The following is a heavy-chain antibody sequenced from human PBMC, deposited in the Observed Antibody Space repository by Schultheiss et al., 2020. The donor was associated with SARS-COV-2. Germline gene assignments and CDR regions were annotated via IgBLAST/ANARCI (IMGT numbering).Heavy chain of an antibody. CDR2: IYSGGST. D-gene: IGHD5-24*01. Sequence: GGSLRLSCAASGFTFSSYWMHWVRQAPGKGLVWVSVIYSGGSTYYADSVKGRFTISRDNSKNTLYLQMNSLRAEDTAVYYCARDEGDGYNIWGQGTLVTVSS. CDR3: ARDEGDGYNI. CDR1: GFTFSSYW. V-gene: IGHV3-53*01. J-gene: IGHJ4*02.